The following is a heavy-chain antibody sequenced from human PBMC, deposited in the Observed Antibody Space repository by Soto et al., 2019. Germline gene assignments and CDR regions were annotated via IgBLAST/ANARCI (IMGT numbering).Heavy chain of an antibody. CDR1: GFTFSSYG. J-gene: IGHJ4*02. CDR3: AKDLRGLLDY. CDR2: ISYDGSNK. D-gene: IGHD3-10*01. Sequence: GGSLRLSCAASGFTFSSYGMHWVRQAPGKGLEWVAVISYDGSNKYYADSVKGRFTISRDNSKNTLYLQMNSLRAEDTAVYYCAKDLRGLLDYWGQGTLVTVSS. V-gene: IGHV3-30*18.